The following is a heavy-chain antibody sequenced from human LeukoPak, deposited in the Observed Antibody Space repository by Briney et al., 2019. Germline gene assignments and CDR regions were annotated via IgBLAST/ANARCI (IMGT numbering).Heavy chain of an antibody. Sequence: GASVKVSCKASVYTFTSYYMHWVRQAPGQGREWMGIINPSGGSTSYAQKFQGSVTMTRDTSTSTVYMELSSLRSEDTAVYYCAREYCSGGSCYSDHWGQGTLVTVSS. CDR3: AREYCSGGSCYSDH. CDR1: VYTFTSYY. V-gene: IGHV1-46*01. CDR2: INPSGGST. D-gene: IGHD2-15*01. J-gene: IGHJ4*02.